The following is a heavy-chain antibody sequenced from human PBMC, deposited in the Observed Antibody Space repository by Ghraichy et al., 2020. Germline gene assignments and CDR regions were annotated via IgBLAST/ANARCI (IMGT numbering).Heavy chain of an antibody. Sequence: GGSLRLSCAASRIAFSGFPMSWVRQAPGKGLEWVSSITDSGISTFYADSVKGRFTVSRDNSKNMLYLQMNSLRAEDTAVYYCAKSDGDFDYWGQGTLVTVSS. V-gene: IGHV3-23*01. CDR2: ITDSGIST. D-gene: IGHD3-10*01. CDR3: AKSDGDFDY. CDR1: RIAFSGFP. J-gene: IGHJ4*02.